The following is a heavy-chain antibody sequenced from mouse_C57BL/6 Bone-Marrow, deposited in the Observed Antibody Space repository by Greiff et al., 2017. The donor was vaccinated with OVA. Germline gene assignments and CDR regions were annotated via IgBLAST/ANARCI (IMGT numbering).Heavy chain of an antibody. V-gene: IGHV12-3*01. D-gene: IGHD1-1*01. J-gene: IGHJ4*01. CDR2: ITHSGET. CDR1: GFPITSGYY. Sequence: QVQLKESGPGLVKPSQSLFLTCSITGFPITSGYYWIWIRQSPGKPLEWMGYITHSGETFYNPSLQSPISITRETSKNQFFLQLNSVTTEDTAMYYCAGALYYSSVMDYWGQGTSVTVSS. CDR3: AGALYYSSVMDY.